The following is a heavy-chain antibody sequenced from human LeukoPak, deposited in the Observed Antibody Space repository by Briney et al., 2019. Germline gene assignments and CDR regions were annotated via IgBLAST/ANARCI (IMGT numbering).Heavy chain of an antibody. CDR2: IYPGDSDT. Sequence: AGESLKISCKVSGYKFTSYWIGWVRQMPGTGLEWMGIIYPGDSDTRYSLSFQGQVTISADKSISTAYLQWSSLKASDTAMYFCARAGYSYGKYFEYWGQGTLVTVSS. V-gene: IGHV5-51*01. CDR1: GYKFTSYW. CDR3: ARAGYSYGKYFEY. J-gene: IGHJ4*02. D-gene: IGHD5-18*01.